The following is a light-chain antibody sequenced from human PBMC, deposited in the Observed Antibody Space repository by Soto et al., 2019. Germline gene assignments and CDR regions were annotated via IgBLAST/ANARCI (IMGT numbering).Light chain of an antibody. CDR1: QSISSY. CDR2: AAS. J-gene: IGKJ2*01. V-gene: IGKV1-39*01. Sequence: DIQMTQSPSSLSASVGDRVTITCRASQSISSYFNWYQQKPGKAPKLLIYAASSLQSGVPSRFSGSGSGTDFTLTISSLHPEDFATYYCQQHHDFPYTFGQGTKLDIK. CDR3: QQHHDFPYT.